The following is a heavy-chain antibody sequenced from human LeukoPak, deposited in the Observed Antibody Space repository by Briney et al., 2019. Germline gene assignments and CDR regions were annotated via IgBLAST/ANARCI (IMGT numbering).Heavy chain of an antibody. D-gene: IGHD3-16*01. V-gene: IGHV3-15*04. CDR3: TRDEGDDYFDN. CDR2: IESKTDSGTT. J-gene: IGHJ4*02. CDR1: GFPFSDAW. Sequence: GGSLRLSCAASGFPFSDAWMSWVRQALGKGLGWVGRIESKTDSGTTEYAAPVKGRFTISRDDSKNTLYLQMNSLKTEDTAVYYCTRDEGDDYFDNWGQGTLVTIFS.